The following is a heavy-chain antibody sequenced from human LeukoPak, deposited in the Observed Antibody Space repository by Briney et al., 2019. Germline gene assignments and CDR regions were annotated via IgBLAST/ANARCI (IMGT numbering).Heavy chain of an antibody. CDR1: GYSFTSYW. J-gene: IGHJ4*02. Sequence: GESLKISCKGSGYSFTSYWIAWVRQMPGKGLGWMGIIYPGDSDTRYSPSFQGQVTISADKSISTAYLQWSSLKASDSAMYYCARQATVTTPLDYWGQGTLVTVSS. D-gene: IGHD4-17*01. CDR3: ARQATVTTPLDY. CDR2: IYPGDSDT. V-gene: IGHV5-51*01.